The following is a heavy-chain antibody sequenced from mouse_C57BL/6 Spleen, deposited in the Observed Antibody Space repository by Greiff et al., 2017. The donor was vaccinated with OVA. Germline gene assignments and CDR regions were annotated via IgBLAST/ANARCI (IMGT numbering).Heavy chain of an antibody. D-gene: IGHD2-5*01. CDR1: GFNIKNTY. Sequence: VQLQQSVAELVRPGASVKLSCTASGFNIKNTYMHWVKQRPEQGLEWIGRIDPANGNTKYAPKFQGKATITADTSSNTAYLQLSSLTSEDTAIYYCARGYYSNYPPYYDAMDYWGHGTSVTVSS. CDR3: ARGYYSNYPPYYDAMDY. V-gene: IGHV14-3*01. CDR2: IDPANGNT. J-gene: IGHJ4*01.